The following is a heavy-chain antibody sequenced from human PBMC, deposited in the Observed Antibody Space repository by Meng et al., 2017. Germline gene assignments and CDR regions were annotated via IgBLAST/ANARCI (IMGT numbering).Heavy chain of an antibody. J-gene: IGHJ2*01. D-gene: IGHD2/OR15-2a*01. CDR2: IWYDGSNK. V-gene: IGHV3-33*01. Sequence: QGELVESGGGVVQPGRSLRLSCAASGFTFSSYGMHWVRQAPGKGLEWVAVIWYDGSNKYYADSVKGRFTISRDNSKNTLYLQMNSLRAEDTAVYYCARGLSTTYWYFDLWGRGTLVTVSS. CDR1: GFTFSSYG. CDR3: ARGLSTTYWYFDL.